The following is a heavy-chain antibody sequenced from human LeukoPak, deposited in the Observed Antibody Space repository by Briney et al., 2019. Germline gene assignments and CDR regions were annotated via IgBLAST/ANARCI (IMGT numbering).Heavy chain of an antibody. D-gene: IGHD5-24*01. CDR1: GFTFSSYW. Sequence: RSGGSLRLSCAASGFTFSSYWMHWVRQAPAKGLVWVSRINSDGSITTYADSVKGRFTISRDNSKNTLYLQMNSLRPEDTAVYYCARARFGYNRGPFDYWGQGILVTVSS. CDR3: ARARFGYNRGPFDY. V-gene: IGHV3-74*01. CDR2: INSDGSIT. J-gene: IGHJ4*02.